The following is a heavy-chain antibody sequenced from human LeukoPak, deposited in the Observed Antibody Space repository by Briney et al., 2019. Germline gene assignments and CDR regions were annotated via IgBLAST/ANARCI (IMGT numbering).Heavy chain of an antibody. V-gene: IGHV3-30-3*01. CDR3: ARGYSSSWYSYDAFDI. J-gene: IGHJ3*02. D-gene: IGHD6-13*01. CDR1: GFTFSSYA. Sequence: GGSLRLSCAASGFTFSSYAMHWVRQAPGKGLEWVAVISYDGSNKYYADSVKGRFTISRDNSKNTLYLQMNSLRAEDTAVYYCARGYSSSWYSYDAFDIWGQGTMVTVSS. CDR2: ISYDGSNK.